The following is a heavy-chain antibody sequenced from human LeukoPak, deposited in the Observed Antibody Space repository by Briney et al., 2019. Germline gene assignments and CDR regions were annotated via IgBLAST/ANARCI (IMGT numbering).Heavy chain of an antibody. CDR1: GFTFSSYA. CDR2: ISGGGGSA. CDR3: VLLSVINGYFDF. J-gene: IGHJ2*01. Sequence: GGSLRLSCAASGFTFSSYAMSWVRQAPGKGLEWVSSISGGGGSAYYADSVKGRFTISRDNSKSTLYLQMNSLRAEDTAVYYCVLLSVINGYFDFWGRGTLVTVSS. D-gene: IGHD4-23*01. V-gene: IGHV3-23*01.